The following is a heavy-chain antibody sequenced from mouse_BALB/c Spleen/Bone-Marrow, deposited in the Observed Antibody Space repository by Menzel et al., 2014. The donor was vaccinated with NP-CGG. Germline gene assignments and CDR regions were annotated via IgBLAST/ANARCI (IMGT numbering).Heavy chain of an antibody. CDR3: TREGDSPFAY. J-gene: IGHJ3*01. CDR2: INPSNGGT. D-gene: IGHD2-13*01. CDR1: GYTFTSYY. V-gene: IGHV1S81*02. Sequence: VQLQQSGAELVKPGASVKLSCKASGYTFTSYYMYWVKQRPGQGLEWIGEINPSNGGTNFNEKFKSKATLTVDKSSSTAYMQLSSLTSEDSEVYYCTREGDSPFAYWGQGTLVTVSA.